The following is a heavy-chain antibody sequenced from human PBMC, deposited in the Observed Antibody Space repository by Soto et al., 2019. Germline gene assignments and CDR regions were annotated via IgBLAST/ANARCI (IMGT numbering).Heavy chain of an antibody. CDR1: GFTFSSYA. CDR2: ISYDGSNK. CDR3: ARDSNEIAVAGPQYYYYGMDV. D-gene: IGHD6-19*01. Sequence: PVGSLRLSCAASGFTFSSYAMHWVRQAPGKGLEWVAVISYDGSNKYYADSVKGRFTISRDNSKNTLYLQMNSLRAEDTAVYYCARDSNEIAVAGPQYYYYGMDVWGQGTTVTVSS. J-gene: IGHJ6*02. V-gene: IGHV3-30-3*01.